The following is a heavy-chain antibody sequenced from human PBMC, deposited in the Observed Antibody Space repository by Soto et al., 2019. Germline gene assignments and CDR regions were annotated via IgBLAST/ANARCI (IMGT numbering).Heavy chain of an antibody. V-gene: IGHV1-69*06. CDR3: ARTEDTVVTPQDAFDI. Sequence: QVQLVQSGAEVKKPGSSVKVSCKASGGTFSSYAISWVRQAPGQGLEWMGGIIPIFGTANYAQKFQGRVTITADKPTSTAYIELSSLRSEDTAVYYCARTEDTVVTPQDAFDIWGQGTMVTVSS. CDR2: IIPIFGTA. CDR1: GGTFSSYA. D-gene: IGHD2-21*02. J-gene: IGHJ3*02.